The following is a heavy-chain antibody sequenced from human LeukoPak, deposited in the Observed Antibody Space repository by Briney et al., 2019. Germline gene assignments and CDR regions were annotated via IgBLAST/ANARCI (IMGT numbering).Heavy chain of an antibody. Sequence: PSETLSLTCAVSGGSISSSNWWSWVRQPPGKGLEWIGEIHHSGSTTYNPSLKSRVTISVDKSKNHFSLNLSSVTAADTAVYYCARAGYFSLDFWGQGTLVTVSS. CDR1: GGSISSSNW. D-gene: IGHD2-15*01. J-gene: IGHJ4*02. V-gene: IGHV4-4*02. CDR3: ARAGYFSLDF. CDR2: IHHSGST.